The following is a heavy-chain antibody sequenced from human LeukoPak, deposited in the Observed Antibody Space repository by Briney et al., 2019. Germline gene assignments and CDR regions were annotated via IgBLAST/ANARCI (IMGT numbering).Heavy chain of an antibody. Sequence: SETLSLTCNVSGVPISTSVYYWGWIRQPPGKGLEWIGTIYSSGATFYNPSLESRVTISLGVITSVDTSKNQFSLRMRSVTAADTAIYYCALIDIDLWRAVSDYWGQGTLVTVSS. J-gene: IGHJ4*02. CDR2: IYSSGAT. V-gene: IGHV4-39*07. CDR3: ALIDIDLWRAVSDY. CDR1: GVPISTSVYY. D-gene: IGHD3-3*01.